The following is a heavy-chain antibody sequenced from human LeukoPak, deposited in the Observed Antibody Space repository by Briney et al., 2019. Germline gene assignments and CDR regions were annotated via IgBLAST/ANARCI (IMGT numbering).Heavy chain of an antibody. CDR3: ARGGRTTIFGVVELDYYYYMDV. J-gene: IGHJ6*03. D-gene: IGHD3-3*01. Sequence: PSQTLSLTCTVSGGSINSGTDYWSWIRQPPGKGLEWIGYIYYSGSTNYNPSLKSRVTISVDTSKNQFSLKLSSVAAADTAVYYCARGGRTTIFGVVELDYYYYMDVWGKGTTVTVSS. CDR2: IYYSGST. V-gene: IGHV4-61*01. CDR1: GGSINSGTDY.